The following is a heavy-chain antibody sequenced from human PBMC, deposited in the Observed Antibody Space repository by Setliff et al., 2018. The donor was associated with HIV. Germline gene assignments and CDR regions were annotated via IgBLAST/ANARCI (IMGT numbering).Heavy chain of an antibody. Sequence: PGGSLRLSCVASGFTFRTFAMHWVRQAPGKGLEWVSVISYDGNEVYYLTSVKGRFTISRDNAKNSLYLQMNRLRVEDTAVYYCARAYVSEWIQVWFDYWGQGTLVTVSS. D-gene: IGHD3-16*01. V-gene: IGHV3-30*07. J-gene: IGHJ4*02. CDR2: ISYDGNEV. CDR3: ARAYVSEWIQVWFDY. CDR1: GFTFRTFA.